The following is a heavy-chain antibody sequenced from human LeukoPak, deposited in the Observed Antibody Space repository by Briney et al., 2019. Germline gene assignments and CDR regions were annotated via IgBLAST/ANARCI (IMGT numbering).Heavy chain of an antibody. CDR3: ARRLGGTSTGFDY. CDR1: GGSISSYY. D-gene: IGHD2-2*01. CDR2: LSKSGNT. J-gene: IGHJ4*02. V-gene: IGHV4-59*08. Sequence: SETLSLTCTVSGGSISSYYWSWIRLPPGKGLEWIGYLSKSGNTNYSPSLKSRVTIFGDTSKNQFSLKLSSVTAADTAVYYCARRLGGTSTGFDYWGQGTLVTVSS.